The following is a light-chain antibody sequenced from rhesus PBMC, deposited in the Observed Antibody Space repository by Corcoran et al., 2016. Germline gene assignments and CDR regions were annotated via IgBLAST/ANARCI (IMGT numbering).Light chain of an antibody. Sequence: DIQMTQSPSSLSASVGDTVTIPCRASQGISSYLNWFQQNTGKAPKILIYDASSLESGVPSRFSGSGSGTDFTLTISSLQPEDFAAYYCLQHNSYPLTFGGGTKVEIK. J-gene: IGKJ4*01. CDR2: DAS. V-gene: IGKV1-28*03. CDR3: LQHNSYPLT. CDR1: QGISSY.